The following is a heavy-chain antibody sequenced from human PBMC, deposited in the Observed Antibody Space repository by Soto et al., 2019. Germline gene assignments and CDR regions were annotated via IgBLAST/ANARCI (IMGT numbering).Heavy chain of an antibody. CDR1: GYTFTSYA. D-gene: IGHD3-10*01. V-gene: IGHV1-3*04. Sequence: AASVKVSCKASGYTFTSYAIHWVRQAPGQSLECMGWINTDNGNTKYSQKFQDRVTITRDTSASTAYMELSSLRSEDTAVYFCARAPSGYYFDKWGQGTLVTVSS. J-gene: IGHJ4*02. CDR2: INTDNGNT. CDR3: ARAPSGYYFDK.